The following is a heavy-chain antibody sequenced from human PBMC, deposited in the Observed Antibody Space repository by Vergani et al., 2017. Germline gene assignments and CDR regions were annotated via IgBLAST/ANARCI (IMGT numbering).Heavy chain of an antibody. CDR1: GGTFSSYA. J-gene: IGHJ4*02. CDR2: IIPILGIA. CDR3: ARGDEGYDFWSAFDD. D-gene: IGHD3-3*01. Sequence: QVQLVQSGAEVKKPGSSVKVSCKASGGTFSSYAISWVRQAPGQGLEWMGRIIPILGIANYAQKFQGRVTITADKSTSTAYMELSSLRSEDTAVYYCARGDEGYDFWSAFDDWGQGTLVTVSS. V-gene: IGHV1-69*04.